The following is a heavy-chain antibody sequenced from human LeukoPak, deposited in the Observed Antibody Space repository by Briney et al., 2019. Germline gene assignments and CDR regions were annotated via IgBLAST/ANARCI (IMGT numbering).Heavy chain of an antibody. D-gene: IGHD3-22*01. CDR2: IYTSGST. V-gene: IGHV4-61*02. J-gene: IGHJ4*02. CDR3: AREGDYYDSSGYHY. Sequence: SQTLSLTCTVSGGSISSGSYYWSLIRQPAGKGLEWIGRIYTSGSTNYNPSLKSRVTISVDTSKNQFSLKLSSVTAADTAVYYCAREGDYYDSSGYHYWGQGTLVTVSS. CDR1: GGSISSGSYY.